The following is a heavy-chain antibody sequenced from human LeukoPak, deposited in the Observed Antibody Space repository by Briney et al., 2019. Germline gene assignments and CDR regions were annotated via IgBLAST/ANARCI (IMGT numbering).Heavy chain of an antibody. CDR2: IKQDGSEK. V-gene: IGHV3-7*01. CDR1: GFTFSNSW. Sequence: GGSLRLSCVASGFTFSNSWMIWVRQAPGKGPEWVASIKQDGSEKYYVDSVKGRFTISKDNAKNSLYLQMNSLRVEDMAIYYCARDRGPNTFDYRGQGTLVTVSS. CDR3: ARDRGPNTFDY. D-gene: IGHD3-10*01. J-gene: IGHJ4*02.